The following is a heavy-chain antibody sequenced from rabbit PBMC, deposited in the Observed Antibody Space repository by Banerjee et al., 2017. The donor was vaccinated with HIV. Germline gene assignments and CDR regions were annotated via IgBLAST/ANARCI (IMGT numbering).Heavy chain of an antibody. V-gene: IGHV1S45*01. J-gene: IGHJ3*01. D-gene: IGHD6-1*01. CDR1: GFDFNSNYY. CDR2: IYAGSSGST. CDR3: VRDGDGYGGPSLTRLDL. Sequence: QQQLEESGGGLVQPEGSLTLTCKASGFDFNSNYYICWVRQAPGKGLEWIACIYAGSSGSTYYASWAKGRFTISDHNAQNTLYLQLNSLTAADTATYFCVRDGDGYGGPSLTRLDLWGPGTLVTVS.